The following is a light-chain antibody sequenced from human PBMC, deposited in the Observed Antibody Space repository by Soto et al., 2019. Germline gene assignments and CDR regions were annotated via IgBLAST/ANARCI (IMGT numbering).Light chain of an antibody. V-gene: IGKV1-39*01. CDR2: GAS. Sequence: DIQMTQSPSSLSASIGETVIISCRASETITRYLNWYQSKPGKAPRLLISGASSLQSGVPSRFSGSYSETDVTLTIRSLQPEDFATYYCQQSYSNPLTFGGGTKVEMK. J-gene: IGKJ4*01. CDR1: ETITRY. CDR3: QQSYSNPLT.